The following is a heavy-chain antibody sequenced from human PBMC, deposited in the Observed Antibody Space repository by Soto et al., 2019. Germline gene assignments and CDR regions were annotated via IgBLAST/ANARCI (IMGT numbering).Heavy chain of an antibody. CDR2: IIPIFGTA. CDR3: ARTLSVAGLNYYYYGMDV. Sequence: SVKVSCKASGGTFSSYAISWVRQAPGQGLEWMGGIIPIFGTANYAQKFQGRVTITADESTGTAYMELSSLRSEDTAVYYCARTLSVAGLNYYYYGMDVWGQGTTVTVSS. CDR1: GGTFSSYA. D-gene: IGHD6-19*01. V-gene: IGHV1-69*13. J-gene: IGHJ6*02.